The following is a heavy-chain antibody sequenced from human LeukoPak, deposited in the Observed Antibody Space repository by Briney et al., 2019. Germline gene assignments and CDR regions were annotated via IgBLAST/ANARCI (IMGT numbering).Heavy chain of an antibody. J-gene: IGHJ2*01. V-gene: IGHV1-8*01. Sequence: ASVKVSCKASGYTFTSYDINWVRQATGQGLEWMGWMNPNSGNTGYAQKFQGRVTMTRNTSISTAYMELSSLRSEDTAVYYCARALPPGWYFDLWGRGTLVTVSS. D-gene: IGHD1-14*01. CDR2: MNPNSGNT. CDR1: GYTFTSYD. CDR3: ARALPPGWYFDL.